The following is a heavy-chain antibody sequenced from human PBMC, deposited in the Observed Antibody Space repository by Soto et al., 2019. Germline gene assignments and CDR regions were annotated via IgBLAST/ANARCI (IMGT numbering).Heavy chain of an antibody. J-gene: IGHJ5*02. CDR2: MNPNSGNT. V-gene: IGHV1-8*01. Sequence: ASVKVSCKASGYTFTSYDINWVRQATGQGLEWMGWMNPNSGNTGYAQKFQGRVTMTRNTSISTAYMELGSLGSEDTAVYYCASTLGYCSGGSCYSYWFDPWGQGTLVTVSS. CDR3: ASTLGYCSGGSCYSYWFDP. CDR1: GYTFTSYD. D-gene: IGHD2-15*01.